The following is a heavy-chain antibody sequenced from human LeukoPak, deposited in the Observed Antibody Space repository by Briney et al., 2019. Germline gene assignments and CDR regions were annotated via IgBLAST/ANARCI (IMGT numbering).Heavy chain of an antibody. CDR3: ARISTVTRRFDY. Sequence: SETLSLTCTVSGYSISSGYYWGWIRQPPGKGLEWIGSIYHSGSTYYNPSLKSRVTISVDTSKNQFSLKLSSVTAADTAVYYCARISTVTRRFDYWGQGTLVTVSS. CDR2: IYHSGST. J-gene: IGHJ4*02. CDR1: GYSISSGYY. D-gene: IGHD4-11*01. V-gene: IGHV4-38-2*02.